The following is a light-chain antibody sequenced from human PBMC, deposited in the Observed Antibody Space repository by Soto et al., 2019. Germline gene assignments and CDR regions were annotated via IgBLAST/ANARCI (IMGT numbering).Light chain of an antibody. CDR1: QSVTSSY. J-gene: IGKJ5*01. CDR2: AAS. Sequence: DIVLTQSPGTLSLSPGERATLSCRASQSVTSSYLAWYQQKPGQPPRLLIYAASSRATGIPDRFSGSGSGTDFTLTISRLEPEDFAVYYCQQYGSSPITFGQGTRLGIK. V-gene: IGKV3-20*01. CDR3: QQYGSSPIT.